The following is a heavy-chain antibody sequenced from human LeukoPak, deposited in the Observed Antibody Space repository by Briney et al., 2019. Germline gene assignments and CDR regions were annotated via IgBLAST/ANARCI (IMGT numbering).Heavy chain of an antibody. CDR1: GYTFTGYY. D-gene: IGHD5-24*01. Sequence: ASAKVSCKASGYTFTGYYMNWVRQAPGQGLEWMGWINPNSGCTNYAQKFQGRVTMTRDTSISTAYMELSRLRSDDTAVYYCARYRAMALSYYFDYWGQGTLVTVSS. J-gene: IGHJ4*02. CDR3: ARYRAMALSYYFDY. V-gene: IGHV1-2*02. CDR2: INPNSGCT.